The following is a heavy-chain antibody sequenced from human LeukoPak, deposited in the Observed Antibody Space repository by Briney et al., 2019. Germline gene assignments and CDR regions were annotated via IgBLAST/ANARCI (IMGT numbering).Heavy chain of an antibody. J-gene: IGHJ4*02. Sequence: PSETLSLTCTVSGGSISRYYWSWIRQPAGKGLEWIGRIYTSGSTNYNPTLKSGPAMPVDTSKNQFSLKLSSVTAADTAVYYCARNTYYDFWSGYAFDYWGQGTLVTVSS. CDR1: GGSISRYY. CDR2: IYTSGST. CDR3: ARNTYYDFWSGYAFDY. V-gene: IGHV4-4*07. D-gene: IGHD3-3*01.